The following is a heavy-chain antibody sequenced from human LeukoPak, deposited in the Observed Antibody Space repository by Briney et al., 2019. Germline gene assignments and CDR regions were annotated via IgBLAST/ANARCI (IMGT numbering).Heavy chain of an antibody. D-gene: IGHD6-19*01. CDR1: GFTFSGYA. J-gene: IGHJ4*02. V-gene: IGHV3-23*01. CDR2: ITGPGDGT. CDR3: AKRTYGWYQIDY. Sequence: QSGGSLRLSCAASGFTFSGYAMSWVRQAPGKGLEWVSAITGPGDGTWHADSVRGRFTTSRDNSKNTLYLQMNSLRAEDTAVYFCAKRTYGWYQIDYWGQGTLVTVSS.